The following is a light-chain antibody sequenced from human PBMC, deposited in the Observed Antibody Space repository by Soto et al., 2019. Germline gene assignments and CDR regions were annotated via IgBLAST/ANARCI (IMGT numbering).Light chain of an antibody. CDR1: ETVRSN. V-gene: IGKV3-20*01. CDR2: GAS. J-gene: IGKJ1*01. Sequence: VMTQSPDTLSVSPGERATLSGRASETVRSNLAWYQQKPGQAPRLLIYGASNRATGIPDRFSGSGSGTDFTLTISRLEPEDFAVYYCQQYGSSGTFGQGTKVDIK. CDR3: QQYGSSGT.